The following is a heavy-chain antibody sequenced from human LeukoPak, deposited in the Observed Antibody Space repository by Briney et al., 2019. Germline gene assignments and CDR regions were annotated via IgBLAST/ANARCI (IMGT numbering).Heavy chain of an antibody. CDR1: GGSISAYY. CDR2: IHYSGTT. CDR3: ARSQHCSSTSCYLYYYYGMDV. V-gene: IGHV4-59*08. J-gene: IGHJ6*02. Sequence: SETLSLTCTVSGGSISAYYWSWIRQPPGKGLEWIGYIHYSGTTNYYPSLKSRVTIALDTSKNQFSLKLSSVTAADTAVYYCARSQHCSSTSCYLYYYYGMDVWGQGTTVTVSS. D-gene: IGHD2-2*01.